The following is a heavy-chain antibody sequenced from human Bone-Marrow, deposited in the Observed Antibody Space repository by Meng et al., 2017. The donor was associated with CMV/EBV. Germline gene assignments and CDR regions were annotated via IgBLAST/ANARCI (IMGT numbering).Heavy chain of an antibody. D-gene: IGHD2-21*01. V-gene: IGHV1-69*10. CDR3: ARDRIHDAFDI. J-gene: IGHJ3*02. CDR2: IIPILGIA. CDR1: GGTFSSYT. Sequence: SVKVSCKASGGTFSSYTISWVRQAPGQGLEWMRGIIPILGIANYAQKFQGRVTITADKSTSTAYMELSSLRSEDTAVYYCARDRIHDAFDIWGQGTMVNVSS.